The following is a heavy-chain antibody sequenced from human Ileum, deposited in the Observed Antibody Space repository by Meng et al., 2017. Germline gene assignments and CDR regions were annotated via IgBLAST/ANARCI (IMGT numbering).Heavy chain of an antibody. CDR3: ARDRDSSGYYPY. J-gene: IGHJ4*02. V-gene: IGHV4-30-4*01. Sequence: QVQLQESGPGLVKPSQILFLTCTVSGGAISSGDYYWSWIRQPPGKGLEWIGYIYYSGSTYYNPSLKSRLTISVDTSKNQFSLKLSSVTAADTAVYYCARDRDSSGYYPYWGQGTLVTVSS. D-gene: IGHD3-22*01. CDR2: IYYSGST. CDR1: GGAISSGDYY.